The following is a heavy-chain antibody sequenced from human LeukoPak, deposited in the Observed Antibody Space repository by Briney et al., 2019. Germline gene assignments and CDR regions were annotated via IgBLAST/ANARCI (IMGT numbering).Heavy chain of an antibody. CDR3: AKTMVNTVIAIEY. Sequence: GGSLRLSCAASGFTFSSYGMSWVRQAPGKGLEWVSAISGSGGSTYYADSVKGRFTISRDNSKNTLYLQMNSLRAEDTAVYYCAKTMVNTVIAIEYWGQGTLVTVSS. D-gene: IGHD4-17*01. CDR1: GFTFSSYG. V-gene: IGHV3-23*01. J-gene: IGHJ4*02. CDR2: ISGSGGST.